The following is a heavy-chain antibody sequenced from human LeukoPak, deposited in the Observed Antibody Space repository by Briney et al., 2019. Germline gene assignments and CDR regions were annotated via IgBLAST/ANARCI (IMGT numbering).Heavy chain of an antibody. V-gene: IGHV3-21*01. CDR3: ARDHQLPTVNTYAGEFLDY. D-gene: IGHD4-17*01. CDR1: GSIFRSSS. Sequence: GGSHRLFYAACGSIFRSSSMSCVRQAPGKGLEWVSSISSSSSYIYYTDSVKGRFTISRDNAKNSLFLQINSLRAEDTAAYYCARDHQLPTVNTYAGEFLDYWGQGTPVTVSS. J-gene: IGHJ4*02. CDR2: ISSSSSYI.